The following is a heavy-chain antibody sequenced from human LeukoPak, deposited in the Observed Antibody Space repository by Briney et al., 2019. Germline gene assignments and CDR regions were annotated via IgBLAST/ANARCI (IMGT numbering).Heavy chain of an antibody. V-gene: IGHV3-23*01. CDR1: GFTFSSYS. CDR2: ISGSGGST. D-gene: IGHD6-19*01. CDR3: AKDRLRYSSGWYSDY. Sequence: GGSLRLSCAASGFTFSSYSMNWVRQAPGKGLEWVSAISGSGGSTYYADSVKGRFTISRDNSKNTLYLQMNSLRAEDTAVYYCAKDRLRYSSGWYSDYWGQGTLVTVSS. J-gene: IGHJ4*02.